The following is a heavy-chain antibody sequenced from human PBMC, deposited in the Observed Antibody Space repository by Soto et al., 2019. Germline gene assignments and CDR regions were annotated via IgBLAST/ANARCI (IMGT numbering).Heavy chain of an antibody. D-gene: IGHD1-7*01. Sequence: SVKVSCKASGGTFSSYAISWVRQAPGQGLEWMGGIIPIFGTANYAQKFQGRVTITADESTSTAYMELSSLRSEDTAVYYCARDRAGTTGPRKATRPSPFDYWGQGTLVTSPQ. V-gene: IGHV1-69*13. CDR1: GGTFSSYA. J-gene: IGHJ4*02. CDR3: ARDRAGTTGPRKATRPSPFDY. CDR2: IIPIFGTA.